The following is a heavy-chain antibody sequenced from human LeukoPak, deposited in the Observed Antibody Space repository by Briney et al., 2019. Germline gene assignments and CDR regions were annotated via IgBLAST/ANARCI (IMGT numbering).Heavy chain of an antibody. V-gene: IGHV1-2*04. CDR2: INPNSGGT. CDR3: ARDVRYCSGGSCFNDAFDI. Sequence: ASVKVSCKASGYTFTSYYMHWVRQAPGQGLEWMGWINPNSGGTNYAQKFQGWVTMTRDTSISTAYMELSRLRSDDTAVYYCARDVRYCSGGSCFNDAFDIWGQGTMVTVSS. J-gene: IGHJ3*02. D-gene: IGHD2-15*01. CDR1: GYTFTSYY.